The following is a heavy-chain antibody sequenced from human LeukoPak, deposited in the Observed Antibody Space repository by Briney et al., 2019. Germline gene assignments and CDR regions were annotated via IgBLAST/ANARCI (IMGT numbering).Heavy chain of an antibody. V-gene: IGHV4-34*01. D-gene: IGHD6-13*01. Sequence: SETLSLTCAVYVGSFSGYYWSWIRQPPGKGLEWIGEINPSGSTNYNPSLKSRVTISVDTSKNQFSLKLSSVTAADTAVYYCARVRQQLVPAYFDYWGQGTLVTVSS. CDR3: ARVRQQLVPAYFDY. J-gene: IGHJ4*02. CDR1: VGSFSGYY. CDR2: INPSGST.